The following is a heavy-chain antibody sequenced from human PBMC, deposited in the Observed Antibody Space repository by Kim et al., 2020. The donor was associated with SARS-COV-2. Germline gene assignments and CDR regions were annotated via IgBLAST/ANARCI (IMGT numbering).Heavy chain of an antibody. J-gene: IGHJ4*02. V-gene: IGHV4-59*01. CDR3: ARSSGSYFDY. CDR2: RT. D-gene: IGHD1-26*01. Sequence: RTIYNPSLKSRVTISVDTSRNQFSLKLSSVTAADTAVYYCARSSGSYFDYWGQGTLVTISS.